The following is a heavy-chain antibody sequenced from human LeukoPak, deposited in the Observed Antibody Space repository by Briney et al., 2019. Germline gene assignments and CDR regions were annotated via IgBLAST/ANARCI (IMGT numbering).Heavy chain of an antibody. CDR1: GGSFTDYF. V-gene: IGHV4-34*01. CDR3: ARGRIAKIVVVHSFHYGMDV. D-gene: IGHD3-22*01. CDR2: INDYTGNT. J-gene: IGHJ6*02. Sequence: SETLSLTCDVFGGSFTDYFWTWIRQSPGQGLEWIGEINDYTGNTNYNPSLNSRVSISLEKSKNQFSPELRSVTAADTAVYYCARGRIAKIVVVHSFHYGMDVWGQGTTVTVSS.